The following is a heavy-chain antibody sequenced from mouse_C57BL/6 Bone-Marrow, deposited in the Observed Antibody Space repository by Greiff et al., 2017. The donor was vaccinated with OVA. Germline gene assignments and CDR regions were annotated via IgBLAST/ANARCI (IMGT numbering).Heavy chain of an antibody. Sequence: SGSELRSPGSSVKLSCKDFDSEVFPIAYMSWVRQKPGHGFEWIGGILPSIGRTIYGEKFEDKATLDADTLSNTAYLELNSLTSEDSAIYYCARPPCYYGGVYWYFDVWGTGTTVTVSS. J-gene: IGHJ1*03. CDR2: ILPSIGRT. V-gene: IGHV15-2*01. CDR3: ARPPCYYGGVYWYFDV. D-gene: IGHD1-1*01. CDR1: DSEVFPIAY.